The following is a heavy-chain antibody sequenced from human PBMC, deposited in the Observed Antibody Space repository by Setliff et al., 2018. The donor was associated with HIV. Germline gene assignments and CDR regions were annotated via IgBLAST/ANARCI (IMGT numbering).Heavy chain of an antibody. Sequence: SETLSLTCTVSGGSISSTSYYWGWIRQPPGRGLEWIGSISSSGNTYYNPSLKSRVTTSVDTPKNQFSLKLNSGTAADTAVYYCAKTIGRYFDIFDNWGQGTLVTVSS. D-gene: IGHD3-9*01. CDR1: GGSISSTSYY. V-gene: IGHV4-39*01. CDR3: AKTIGRYFDIFDN. CDR2: ISSSGNT. J-gene: IGHJ4*02.